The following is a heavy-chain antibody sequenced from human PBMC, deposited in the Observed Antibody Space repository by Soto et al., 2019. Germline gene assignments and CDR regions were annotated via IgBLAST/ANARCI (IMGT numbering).Heavy chain of an antibody. V-gene: IGHV3-21*01. Sequence: PGGSLRLSCAASGFTFSSYSMNRVRQAPGKGLEWVSSISSSSSYIYYADSVKGRFTISRDNAKNSLYLQMNSLRAEDTAVYYCAFAIAAAGTYDYWGQGTLVTVSS. CDR2: ISSSSSYI. CDR3: AFAIAAAGTYDY. J-gene: IGHJ4*02. CDR1: GFTFSSYS. D-gene: IGHD6-13*01.